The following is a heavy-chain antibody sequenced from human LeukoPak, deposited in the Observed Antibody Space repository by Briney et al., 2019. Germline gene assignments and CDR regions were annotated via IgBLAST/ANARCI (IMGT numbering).Heavy chain of an antibody. CDR3: AREDMAWSGHLDV. Sequence: GGSLRLSCAASGFTLSSYTMSWVRQAPGKGLEWVSCITSSSAHMYYADSVKGRFSISRDNAKNSLYLQMNSLRAEDTAVYYCAREDMAWSGHLDVWGKGTTVTVSS. V-gene: IGHV3-21*01. CDR1: GFTLSSYT. J-gene: IGHJ6*04. D-gene: IGHD3-3*01. CDR2: ITSSSAHM.